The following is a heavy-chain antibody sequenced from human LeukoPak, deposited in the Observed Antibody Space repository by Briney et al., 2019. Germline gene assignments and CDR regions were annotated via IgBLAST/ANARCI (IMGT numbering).Heavy chain of an antibody. CDR1: GGTFSNYA. D-gene: IGHD6-13*01. Sequence: ASVNVSCKASGGTFSNYAISWVRQAPGQGLEWMGRIIPILGIANYAQKFQGRVTITADKSTSTAYMELSSLRSEDTAVYYCARALAAAVSPLDYWGQGTLVTVSS. CDR2: IIPILGIA. CDR3: ARALAAAVSPLDY. J-gene: IGHJ4*02. V-gene: IGHV1-69*04.